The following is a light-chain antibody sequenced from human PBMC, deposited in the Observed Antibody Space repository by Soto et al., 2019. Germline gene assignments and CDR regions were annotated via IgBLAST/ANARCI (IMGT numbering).Light chain of an antibody. CDR1: SSDVGGYNY. CDR2: EVN. V-gene: IGLV2-14*01. Sequence: QSALTQPASVSGSPGQSVTISCTGTSSDVGGYNYVSWYQQHPGTAPKLIIYEVNNRPLGVSNRFSGSKSGNTASLTISGLQAGDEADYFCSSYTTSSSYVFGPGTKVTLL. J-gene: IGLJ1*01. CDR3: SSYTTSSSYV.